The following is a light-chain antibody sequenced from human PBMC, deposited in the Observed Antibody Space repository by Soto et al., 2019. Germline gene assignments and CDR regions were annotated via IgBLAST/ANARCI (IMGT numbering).Light chain of an antibody. J-gene: IGKJ4*01. Sequence: NVLTQCPGTLSWSSGERVTLSFRASQSVSSAYLAWYKQKPGQAPRLLIFSASRRPTGIPDRFSVNGSRTYFTLTICRQAPEDAAVYYYQQRSTWLPLAGGTKVDIK. CDR2: SAS. CDR3: QQRSTWLP. V-gene: IGKV3D-20*02. CDR1: QSVSSAY.